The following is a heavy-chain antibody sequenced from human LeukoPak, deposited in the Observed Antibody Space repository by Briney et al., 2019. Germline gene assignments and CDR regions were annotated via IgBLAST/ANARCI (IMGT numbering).Heavy chain of an antibody. CDR2: IYSGGST. CDR3: AREWWGGYDSSGYSETYYFDY. J-gene: IGHJ4*02. V-gene: IGHV3-66*01. D-gene: IGHD3-22*01. Sequence: GGSLRLSCAASGFTVSSNYMSWVRQAPGKGLEWVSVIYSGGSTYYADSVKGRFTISRDNSKNTLYLQMNSLRAEDTAVYYCAREWWGGYDSSGYSETYYFDYWGQGTLVTVSS. CDR1: GFTVSSNY.